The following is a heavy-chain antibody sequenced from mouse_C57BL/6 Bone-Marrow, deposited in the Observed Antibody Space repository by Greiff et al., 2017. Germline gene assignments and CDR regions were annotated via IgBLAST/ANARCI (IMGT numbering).Heavy chain of an antibody. D-gene: IGHD3-3*01. V-gene: IGHV1-67*01. CDR2: ISTYCGDA. CDR3: ARGLGSLYPWFAY. CDR1: GYTFTDYA. J-gene: IGHJ3*01. Sequence: QVQLQQSGPELVRPGVSVKISCKGSGYTFTDYAMHWVKQSHAKSLEWIGVISTYCGDASYNQKVKGQATMTVAKSSSTAFMEMGSLTSEDSAVFCCARGLGSLYPWFAYWGQGTLVTVSA.